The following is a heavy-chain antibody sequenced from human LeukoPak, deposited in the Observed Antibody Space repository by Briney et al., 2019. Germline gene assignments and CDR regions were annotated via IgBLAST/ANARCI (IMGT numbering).Heavy chain of an antibody. J-gene: IGHJ4*02. V-gene: IGHV4-4*07. Sequence: SDPLSLTCTIDGDSISSYYWIWLREPRGNGLDWIGRIYSTGSTNYNPSLKSRVTMSVDTSKNQFSLRLRSVTAADTAVYYCARQIAAAGTAGFDFWGQGALVTVSS. D-gene: IGHD6-13*01. CDR2: IYSTGST. CDR3: ARQIAAAGTAGFDF. CDR1: GDSISSYY.